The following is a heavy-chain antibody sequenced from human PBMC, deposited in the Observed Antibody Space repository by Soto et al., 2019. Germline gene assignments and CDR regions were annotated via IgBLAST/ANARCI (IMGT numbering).Heavy chain of an antibody. Sequence: ASVKVSCKASGYTFTSYGISWVRQAPGQGLEWMGIISASGGSTSYAQKFQGRVTMTRDTSTSTVYMELSSLRSEDTAGYYCARHPPGKTGSRAPYNWFDPWGQGTLVTVSS. CDR3: ARHPPGKTGSRAPYNWFDP. CDR1: GYTFTSYG. CDR2: ISASGGST. D-gene: IGHD1-1*01. V-gene: IGHV1-46*03. J-gene: IGHJ5*02.